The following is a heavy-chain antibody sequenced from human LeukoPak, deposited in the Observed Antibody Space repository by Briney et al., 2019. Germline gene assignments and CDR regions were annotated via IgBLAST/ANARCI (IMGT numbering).Heavy chain of an antibody. CDR3: ARSIAAAGAIFDY. J-gene: IGHJ4*02. V-gene: IGHV1-2*02. CDR2: INPNSGGT. Sequence: ASVKVSCKASGYTFTGYYMHWVRQAPGQGLEWMGWINPNSGGTNYAQKFQGRVTITADKSTSTAYIELSSLRSEDTAVYYCARSIAAAGAIFDYWGQGTLVTVSS. CDR1: GYTFTGYY. D-gene: IGHD6-13*01.